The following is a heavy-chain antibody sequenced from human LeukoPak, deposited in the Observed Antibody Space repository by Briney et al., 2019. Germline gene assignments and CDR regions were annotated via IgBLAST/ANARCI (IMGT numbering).Heavy chain of an antibody. CDR2: INPNSGGT. J-gene: IGHJ4*02. Sequence: ASVKVSCKASGYTFTGYYMHWVRQAPGQGLEWMGWINPNSGGTNYAQKFQGRVTMTRDTSISTAYMELSRLRSDDTAVYYCARVLGQDSGSYPPLDYFDYWGQGTLVTVYS. CDR3: ARVLGQDSGSYPPLDYFDY. D-gene: IGHD1-26*01. CDR1: GYTFTGYY. V-gene: IGHV1-2*02.